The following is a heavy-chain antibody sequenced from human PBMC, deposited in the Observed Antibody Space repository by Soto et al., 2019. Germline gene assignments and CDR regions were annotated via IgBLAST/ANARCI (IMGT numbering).Heavy chain of an antibody. CDR1: GGSFSGYY. J-gene: IGHJ6*02. V-gene: IGHV4-34*01. D-gene: IGHD6-6*01. CDR3: ARQRAARSGGYYYYYYGMDV. CDR2: INHSGSA. Sequence: PSETLSLTCAVYGGSFSGYYWSWIRQPPGKGLEWIGEINHSGSANYNPSLKSRVTISVDTSKNQFSLKLSSVTAADTAVYYCARQRAARSGGYYYYYYGMDVWGQGTRVTVSS.